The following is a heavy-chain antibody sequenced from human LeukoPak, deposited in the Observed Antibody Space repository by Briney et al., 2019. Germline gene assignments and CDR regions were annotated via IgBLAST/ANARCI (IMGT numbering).Heavy chain of an antibody. CDR3: ASGDGVTGFDS. CDR2: IYYSGST. V-gene: IGHV4-59*12. CDR1: GRSISSYY. J-gene: IGHJ4*02. Sequence: SETLSLTCTVSGRSISSYYWSWIRQPPGKGLGWIGYIYYSGSTNYNPSLKSRVTISVDTSKNQVSLQLNSVTPEDTAVYYCASGDGVTGFDSWGQGTLVTVSS. D-gene: IGHD3-10*01.